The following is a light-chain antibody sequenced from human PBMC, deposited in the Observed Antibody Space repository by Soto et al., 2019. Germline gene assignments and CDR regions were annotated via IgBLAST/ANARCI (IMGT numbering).Light chain of an antibody. CDR3: QQYNNWPPYT. Sequence: EIVMTQSPATLSVSPGERATLSCRASQSVSSNLAWYQQKPGQVPRLLIYGASTRATGIPARFSGSGSGTESTLTISSLQAEDFAVYYCQQYNNWPPYTFGQGTKLEIK. V-gene: IGKV3-15*01. CDR2: GAS. J-gene: IGKJ2*01. CDR1: QSVSSN.